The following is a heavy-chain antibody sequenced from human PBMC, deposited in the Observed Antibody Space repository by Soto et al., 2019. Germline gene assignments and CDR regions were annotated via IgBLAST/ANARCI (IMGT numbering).Heavy chain of an antibody. CDR3: TTQGGGDDIYFDY. J-gene: IGHJ4*02. D-gene: IGHD3-16*01. CDR2: IKSKSDGETT. CDR1: RFSFSDAW. Sequence: EVQLVESGGGLVQPGGSLRLSCAASRFSFSDAWMIWVRQAPGKGLQWVGRIKSKSDGETTDYAAPVKGRFAISRDDSKKTVYLRMNSLKTEDTATYFCTTQGGGDDIYFDYWGQGTLVAVSS. V-gene: IGHV3-15*01.